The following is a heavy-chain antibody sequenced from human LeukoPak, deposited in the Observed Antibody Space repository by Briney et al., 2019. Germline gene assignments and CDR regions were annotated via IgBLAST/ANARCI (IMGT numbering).Heavy chain of an antibody. Sequence: PGGSLRLSCAASGFTFSDYYMSWIRQAPGKGLEWVSYISSSGSTIYYADSVKGRFTISRDNAKNSLYLQMNSLRAENTAVYYCAREVVVPAGWFDPWGQGTLVTVSS. V-gene: IGHV3-11*01. CDR3: AREVVVPAGWFDP. CDR2: ISSSGSTI. CDR1: GFTFSDYY. J-gene: IGHJ5*02. D-gene: IGHD2-2*01.